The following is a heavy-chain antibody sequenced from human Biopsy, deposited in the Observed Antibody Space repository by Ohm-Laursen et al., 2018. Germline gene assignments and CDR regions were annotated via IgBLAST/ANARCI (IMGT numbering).Heavy chain of an antibody. CDR1: GFSLSSTGMR. Sequence: TQTLTLTCSFSGFSLSSTGMRINWVRQPPGKALECLGRIDWDDDKFYSPSLETRLSLSKDTTTNQVVLTLTDVDLEDTATYYCARTRAHNFGALEFWGQGILVTVSS. D-gene: IGHD1-1*01. J-gene: IGHJ4*01. V-gene: IGHV2-70*04. CDR3: ARTRAHNFGALEF. CDR2: IDWDDDK.